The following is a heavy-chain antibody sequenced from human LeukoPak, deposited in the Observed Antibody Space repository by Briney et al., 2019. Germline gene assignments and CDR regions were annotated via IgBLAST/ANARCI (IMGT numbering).Heavy chain of an antibody. D-gene: IGHD3-22*01. CDR1: GFTFSSYW. CDR3: AKGPYYYDSSGYSRRWFDP. J-gene: IGHJ5*02. Sequence: GGSLRLSCVGSGFTFSSYWMTWVRQAPGKGLEWVANIKDDGSEKYSVDSVKGRFTISRDNAKNLLYLQMSSLRAEDTAVYYCAKGPYYYDSSGYSRRWFDPWGQGILVTVSS. V-gene: IGHV3-7*03. CDR2: IKDDGSEK.